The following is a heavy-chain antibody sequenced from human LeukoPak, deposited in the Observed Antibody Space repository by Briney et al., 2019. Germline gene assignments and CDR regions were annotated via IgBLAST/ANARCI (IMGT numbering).Heavy chain of an antibody. CDR3: ARLGRYFDWLLGDY. CDR1: GGSISSSSYY. V-gene: IGHV4-39*01. J-gene: IGHJ4*02. CDR2: IYYSGST. Sequence: SETLSLTCTVSGGSISSSSYYWGWFRQPPGKGLEWFGNIYYSGSTYYNPSLKSRVTISVDTSKNQFSLKLSSVTAADTAVYYCARLGRYFDWLLGDYWGQGTLVTVSS. D-gene: IGHD3-9*01.